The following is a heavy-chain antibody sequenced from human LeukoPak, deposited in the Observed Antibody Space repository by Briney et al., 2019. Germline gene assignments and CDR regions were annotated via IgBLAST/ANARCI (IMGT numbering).Heavy chain of an antibody. Sequence: SETLSLTCTVSGGSISSYYWSWIRQPPGKGLEWIGRIYYSGSTNYNPSLKSRVTISADTSKNQFSLKLSSVTAADTAVYYCASAIAAAGTPLSYYGMDVWGQGTTVTVSS. CDR3: ASAIAAAGTPLSYYGMDV. D-gene: IGHD6-13*01. J-gene: IGHJ6*02. CDR1: GGSISSYY. V-gene: IGHV4-59*08. CDR2: IYYSGST.